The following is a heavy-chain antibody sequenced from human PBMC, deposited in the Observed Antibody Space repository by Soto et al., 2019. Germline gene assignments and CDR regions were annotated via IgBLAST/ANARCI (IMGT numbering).Heavy chain of an antibody. V-gene: IGHV1-2*02. Sequence: XSVKVTCTASGYTFTGYYRHWVRQSPGQGLEWMGWINPNSGGTNYAQKFQGRVTMTRDTSISTAYMELSRLRSDDTAVYYCARAVIIVVTAALITVSAEFDSWGQGTLVTVSS. D-gene: IGHD2-2*01. CDR2: INPNSGGT. CDR1: GYTFTGYY. J-gene: IGHJ4*02. CDR3: ARAVIIVVTAALITVSAEFDS.